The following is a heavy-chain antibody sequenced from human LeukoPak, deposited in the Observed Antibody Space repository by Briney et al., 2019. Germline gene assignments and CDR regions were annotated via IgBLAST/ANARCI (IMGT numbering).Heavy chain of an antibody. D-gene: IGHD5-24*01. CDR1: GFTFSSYW. V-gene: IGHV3-74*01. CDR3: ARGDGYNLLDY. CDR2: INSDGSSK. Sequence: GGSLRLSCAASGFTFSSYWMHWVRQAPGKGLVWVSRINSDGSSKNYAGSVKGRFTVSRDNAKNKVYLQMNSLRAEDTAVYYCARGDGYNLLDYWGQGTLVTVSS. J-gene: IGHJ4*02.